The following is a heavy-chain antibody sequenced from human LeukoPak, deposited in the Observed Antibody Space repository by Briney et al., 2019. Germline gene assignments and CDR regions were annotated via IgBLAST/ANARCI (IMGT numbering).Heavy chain of an antibody. Sequence: SETLSLTCTASGVSISSSNSYGGWIRQPPGKGLEWIGSIYYSGNTYYNASLKSQVSISIDTSKNQFSLKLTSVTAADTAVYYCARETGSGLFILPGGQGTLVTLSS. CDR3: ARETGSGLFILP. CDR1: GVSISSSNSY. J-gene: IGHJ4*02. D-gene: IGHD3/OR15-3a*01. CDR2: IYYSGNT. V-gene: IGHV4-39*02.